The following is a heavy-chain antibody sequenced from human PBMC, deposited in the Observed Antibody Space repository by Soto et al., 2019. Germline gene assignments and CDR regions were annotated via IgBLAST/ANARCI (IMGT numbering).Heavy chain of an antibody. CDR1: GFTFSSYS. J-gene: IGHJ3*02. CDR2: ISSSSSYI. V-gene: IGHV3-21*01. Sequence: AGGSLRLSCAASGFTFSSYSMNWVRQAPGKGLEWVSSISSSSSYIYYADSVRGRFTISRDNAKNSLYLQMNSLRAEDTAVYYCARDRDGYNVDAFDIWGQGTMVTVSS. D-gene: IGHD5-12*01. CDR3: ARDRDGYNVDAFDI.